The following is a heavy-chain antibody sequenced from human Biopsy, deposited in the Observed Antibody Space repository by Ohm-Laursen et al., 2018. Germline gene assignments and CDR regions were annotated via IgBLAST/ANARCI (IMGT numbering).Heavy chain of an antibody. Sequence: SLRLSCSAAGFTFDDYAMHWVRQTPGKGLEWVSGMSRNNGFIGYADSVRGRFTISRDNGQNSLYLQMNNLITKDTAVYYCARDISPSTFPENTLDIWGQGTMVTVSS. V-gene: IGHV3-9*01. D-gene: IGHD2/OR15-2a*01. CDR3: ARDISPSTFPENTLDI. J-gene: IGHJ3*02. CDR1: GFTFDDYA. CDR2: MSRNNGFI.